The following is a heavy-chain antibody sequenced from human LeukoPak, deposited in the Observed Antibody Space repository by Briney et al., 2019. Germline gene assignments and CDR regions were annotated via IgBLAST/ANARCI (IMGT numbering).Heavy chain of an antibody. CDR2: ISYDGSNK. CDR3: ARSRYNWNYEYFDY. D-gene: IGHD1-7*01. CDR1: GFTFSSYA. Sequence: GRSLRLSCAASGFTFSSYAMHWVRQAPGKGLEWVAVISYDGSNKYYADSVKGRFTISRDNSKNTLYLQMNSLRAEDTAVYYCARSRYNWNYEYFDYWGQGTLVTVSS. J-gene: IGHJ4*02. V-gene: IGHV3-30*01.